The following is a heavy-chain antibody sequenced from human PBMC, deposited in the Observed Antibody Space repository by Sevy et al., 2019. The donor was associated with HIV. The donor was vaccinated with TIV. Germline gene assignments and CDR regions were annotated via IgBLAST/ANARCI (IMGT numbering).Heavy chain of an antibody. J-gene: IGHJ6*02. CDR2: IDPRDSYT. CDR1: ADSFTTYW. Sequence: GESLKISCQGSADSFTTYWINWVRQIPGKGLVWMGRIDPRDSYTTYSPSFQGHVTISVDRSSNTAYLQWRSLRASDTAMYYCARARGIPHYYYGMDVWGQGTTVTVSS. CDR3: ARARGIPHYYYGMDV. D-gene: IGHD1-26*01. V-gene: IGHV5-10-1*01.